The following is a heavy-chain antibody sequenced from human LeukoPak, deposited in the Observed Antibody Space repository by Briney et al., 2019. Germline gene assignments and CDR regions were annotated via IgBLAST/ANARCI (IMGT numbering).Heavy chain of an antibody. D-gene: IGHD3-3*01. CDR2: IYTDGST. J-gene: IGHJ4*02. CDR3: ARDHNEYDFLSDAYLGYFDY. V-gene: IGHV4-4*07. Sequence: PSETLSLTCTVSGGSISGYYWTWIRQPPGKGLEWLGRIYTDGSTNYNPSLRRRISMSVDLSANQFTLRLSSVTAADTAIYYCARDHNEYDFLSDAYLGYFDYWGQGALVTVSS. CDR1: GGSISGYY.